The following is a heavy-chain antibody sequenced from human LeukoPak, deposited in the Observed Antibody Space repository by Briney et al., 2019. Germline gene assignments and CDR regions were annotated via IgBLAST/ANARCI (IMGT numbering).Heavy chain of an antibody. CDR3: ARFSRDGYNMGEAYFDY. CDR1: GYTFTGYY. J-gene: IGHJ4*02. D-gene: IGHD5-24*01. Sequence: GASVKVSCKASGYTFTGYYMHWVRQAPGQGLEWMGWINPNSGGTNYAQKFQGRVTMTRDTSISTAYMELSRLRSDDTAVYYCARFSRDGYNMGEAYFDYWGQGTLVTVSS. V-gene: IGHV1-2*02. CDR2: INPNSGGT.